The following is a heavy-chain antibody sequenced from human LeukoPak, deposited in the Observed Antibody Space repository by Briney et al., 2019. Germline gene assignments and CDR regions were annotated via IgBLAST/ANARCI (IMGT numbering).Heavy chain of an antibody. D-gene: IGHD5-18*01. J-gene: IGHJ4*02. CDR2: ISGSGGST. Sequence: PGGSLRPSCAASGFTFSSYAMSWVRQAPGKGLEWVSAISGSGGSTYYADSVKGRFTISRDNSKNTLYLQMNSLRAEDTAVYYCAKDGFPTAMVPHAPIFGGQGTLVTVSS. CDR3: AKDGFPTAMVPHAPIF. V-gene: IGHV3-23*01. CDR1: GFTFSSYA.